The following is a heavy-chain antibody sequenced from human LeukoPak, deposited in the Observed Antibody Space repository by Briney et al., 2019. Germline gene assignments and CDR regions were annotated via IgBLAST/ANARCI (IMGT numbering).Heavy chain of an antibody. J-gene: IGHJ4*02. CDR1: GDSISSSFYY. D-gene: IGHD2-15*01. CDR3: ARAGAVVVSYFDY. Sequence: SETLSLTCTVSGDSISSSFYYWGWIRQPPGKGLEWIGNIYYSGSTYYNPSLKSRVTISVDTSKNQFSLKLSSVTAADTAVYYCARAGAVVVSYFDYWGQGTLVTVSS. V-gene: IGHV4-39*07. CDR2: IYYSGST.